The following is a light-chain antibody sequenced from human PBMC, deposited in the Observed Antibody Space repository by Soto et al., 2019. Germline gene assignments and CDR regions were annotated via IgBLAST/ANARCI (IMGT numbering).Light chain of an antibody. Sequence: QSALTQPASVSGSPGQSITISCTGTSSDVGNYNLVSWYQQHPGKAPKLMIYEGSKRPSGVSHRFSGFKSGNTASLTISGLQAEDEADYHCCSYAGSNTYVFGTGTKLTV. J-gene: IGLJ1*01. V-gene: IGLV2-23*01. CDR3: CSYAGSNTYV. CDR1: SSDVGNYNL. CDR2: EGS.